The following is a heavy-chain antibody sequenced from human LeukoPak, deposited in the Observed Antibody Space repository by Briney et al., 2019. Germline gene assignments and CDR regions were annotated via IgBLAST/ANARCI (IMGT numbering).Heavy chain of an antibody. CDR2: TYASGST. Sequence: SETLSLICNVSGGSISNYYWNWLRQPAGKGLEWIGRTYASGSTNYNPSLKSRVTISMDKSKNHFSLNLKSVIAADTAFYYCARDFYGDDGHHPFDYWGQGILVTVSS. CDR1: GGSISNYY. V-gene: IGHV4-4*07. CDR3: ARDFYGDDGHHPFDY. D-gene: IGHD2/OR15-2a*01. J-gene: IGHJ4*02.